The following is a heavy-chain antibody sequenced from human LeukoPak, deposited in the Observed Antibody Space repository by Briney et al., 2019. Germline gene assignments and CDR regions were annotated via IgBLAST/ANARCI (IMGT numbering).Heavy chain of an antibody. CDR3: ARDLSATIRAYDY. V-gene: IGHV3-21*01. CDR1: GFILSDYN. J-gene: IGHJ4*02. CDR2: IAISGSYI. Sequence: GGSLRLSCAASGFILSDYNMDWVRQAPGKGLEWVSFIAISGSYITYADSVKGRFTISRDNAKNSLYLQMNSLRAEDTAVYYCARDLSATIRAYDYRGQGTLVTVSS. D-gene: IGHD1-26*01.